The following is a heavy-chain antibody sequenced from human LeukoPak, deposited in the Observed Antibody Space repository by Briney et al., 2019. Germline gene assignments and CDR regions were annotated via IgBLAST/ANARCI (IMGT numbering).Heavy chain of an antibody. CDR3: AKYVVAASTYYFDY. CDR1: GFTFSSYA. J-gene: IGHJ4*02. CDR2: ITSGGST. Sequence: GGSLRLSCAASGFTFSSYAMSWVRQAPGKGLEWVSTITSGGSTYYPDSVKGRITISRDNSKNTLYLQMNSLTADDTAVYYCAKYVVAASTYYFDYWGQGTLVTVSS. V-gene: IGHV3-23*01. D-gene: IGHD2-15*01.